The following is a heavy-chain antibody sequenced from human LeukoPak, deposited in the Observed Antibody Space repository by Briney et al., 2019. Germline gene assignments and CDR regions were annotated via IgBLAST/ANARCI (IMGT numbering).Heavy chain of an antibody. Sequence: GGSLRLSCAASGFTFSTYSMKWVRQAPGKGLEWVSYITSSGSTIYYADSVKGRFTISRDNAKNSLYLQMNSLRAEDTAVYYCARANYYDISGYDYWGQGTLVTVSS. D-gene: IGHD3-22*01. CDR3: ARANYYDISGYDY. CDR1: GFTFSTYS. V-gene: IGHV3-48*04. CDR2: ITSSGSTI. J-gene: IGHJ4*02.